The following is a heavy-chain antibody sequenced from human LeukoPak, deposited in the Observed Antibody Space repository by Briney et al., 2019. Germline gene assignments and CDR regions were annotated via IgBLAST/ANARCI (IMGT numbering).Heavy chain of an antibody. V-gene: IGHV3-48*04. CDR3: AELGITMIGGV. D-gene: IGHD3-10*02. CDR1: GFTFSSYS. Sequence: GGSLRLSCAASGFTFSSYSMNWVRQAPGEGLEWVLYIISSGSTIYYADSVKGRFTISRDNAKNSLYLQMNSLRAEDTAVYYCAELGITMIGGVWGKGTTVTISS. J-gene: IGHJ6*04. CDR2: IISSGSTI.